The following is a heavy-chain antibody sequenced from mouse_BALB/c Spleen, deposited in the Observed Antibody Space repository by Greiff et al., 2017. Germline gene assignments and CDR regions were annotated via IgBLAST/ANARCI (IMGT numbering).Heavy chain of an antibody. CDR1: GYTFTDYY. Sequence: QVQLKQSGAELARPGASVKLSCKASGYTFTDYYINWVKQRTGQGLEWIGEIYPGSGNTYYNEKFKGKATLTADKSSSTAYMQLSSLTSEDSAVYVCARERGGYDGYFDVWGAGTTVTVSS. CDR2: IYPGSGNT. D-gene: IGHD2-2*01. J-gene: IGHJ1*01. V-gene: IGHV1-77*01. CDR3: ARERGGYDGYFDV.